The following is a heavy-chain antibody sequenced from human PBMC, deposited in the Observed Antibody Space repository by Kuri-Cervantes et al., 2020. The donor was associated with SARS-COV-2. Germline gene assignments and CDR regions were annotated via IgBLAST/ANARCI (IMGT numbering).Heavy chain of an antibody. D-gene: IGHD7-27*01. V-gene: IGHV1-18*01. CDR2: ISAYNGNT. J-gene: IGHJ4*02. CDR1: GYTFTSYG. Sequence: DSVKVSCKASGYTFTSYGISWVRQAPGQGLEWMGWISAYNGNTNYAQKLQGRVTMTTDTSTSTAYMELRSVRSDDTAGYPCARGRTGESSRFDYWGQGTLVTVSS. CDR3: ARGRTGESSRFDY.